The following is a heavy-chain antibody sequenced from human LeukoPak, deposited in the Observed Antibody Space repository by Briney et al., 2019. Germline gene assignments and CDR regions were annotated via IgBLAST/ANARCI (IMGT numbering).Heavy chain of an antibody. V-gene: IGHV3-15*01. CDR2: IKSKTDGCTT. CDR3: TTDALDTAMAFDY. J-gene: IGHJ4*02. D-gene: IGHD5-18*01. Sequence: GGSLRLSCAASGFTFSNAWMSWVRQAPGKGLEWVGRIKSKTDGCTTDYAAPVKGRFTISRDDSKNTLYLQMNSLKTEDTAVYYCTTDALDTAMAFDYWGQGTLVTVSS. CDR1: GFTFSNAW.